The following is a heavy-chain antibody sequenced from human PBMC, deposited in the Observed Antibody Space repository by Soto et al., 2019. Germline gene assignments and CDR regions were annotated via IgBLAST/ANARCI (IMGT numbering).Heavy chain of an antibody. CDR1: GFTFSNYE. CDR3: SADPDSYGFSYFDY. D-gene: IGHD5-18*01. Sequence: GGSLRLSCAASGFTFSNYEMHWVRQAPGKGLEYVSGISNDGSRPDYADSVKGRFTISRDNAKNTLYLQMNNLRAEDMAMYYCSADPDSYGFSYFDYWGQGALVTVSS. V-gene: IGHV3-64*04. J-gene: IGHJ4*02. CDR2: ISNDGSRP.